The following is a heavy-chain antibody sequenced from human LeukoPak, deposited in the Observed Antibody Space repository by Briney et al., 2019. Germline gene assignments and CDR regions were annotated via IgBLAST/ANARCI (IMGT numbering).Heavy chain of an antibody. V-gene: IGHV1-2*02. D-gene: IGHD4-17*01. CDR2: INPNSGGT. J-gene: IGHJ1*01. CDR1: GYTFTGYY. CDR3: ARGTHVMTTVPRGPFQH. Sequence: VASVKVSCKASGYTFTGYYMHWVRQAPGQGLEWMGWINPNSGGTNYAQKFQGRVTMTRDTSISTAYMELSRLRSDDTAVYYCARGTHVMTTVPRGPFQHWGQGTLVTVSS.